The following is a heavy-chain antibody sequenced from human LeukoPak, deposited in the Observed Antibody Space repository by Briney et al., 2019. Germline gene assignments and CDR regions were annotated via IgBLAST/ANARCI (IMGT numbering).Heavy chain of an antibody. CDR3: ARHRYHTPLGDI. J-gene: IGHJ3*02. D-gene: IGHD1-14*01. CDR2: INHSGST. CDR1: GGSISSSSYY. Sequence: SETLSLTCTVSGGSISSSSYYWSWIRQPPGKGLEWIGEINHSGSTNYNPSLKSRVTISVDTSKNQFSLKLSSVTAADTAVYYCARHRYHTPLGDIWGQGTMVTVSS. V-gene: IGHV4-39*01.